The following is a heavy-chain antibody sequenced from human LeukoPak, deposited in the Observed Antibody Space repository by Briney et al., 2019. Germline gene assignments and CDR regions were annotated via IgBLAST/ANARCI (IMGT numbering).Heavy chain of an antibody. CDR2: VYYSGST. CDR3: ARLPYYYDSSGYSY. CDR1: GDSITSYY. V-gene: IGHV4-59*08. J-gene: IGHJ4*02. Sequence: SETLSLTCTVSGDSITSYYWTWIRQPPGKGLEWIGYVYYSGSTNYNPSLKSRVTISVDTSKNQFSLKLSSVTAADTAVYYCARLPYYYDSSGYSYWGQGTLVTVSS. D-gene: IGHD3-22*01.